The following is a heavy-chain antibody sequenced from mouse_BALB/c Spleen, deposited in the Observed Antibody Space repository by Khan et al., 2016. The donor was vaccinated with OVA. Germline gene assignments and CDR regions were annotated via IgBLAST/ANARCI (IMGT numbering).Heavy chain of an antibody. CDR1: GYTFTSYW. Sequence: QVQLQQSGAELMRPGASVKLSCKASGYTFTSYWMNWVRQRPGQGLDWIGKINPSDSETHYNQMFKDKATLTVDKSSGTAYMQLSSLTSEDSAIYYCTRREKYGYDPSWFAYWGQGTLVTVSA. D-gene: IGHD2-2*01. V-gene: IGHV1-61*01. J-gene: IGHJ3*01. CDR3: TRREKYGYDPSWFAY. CDR2: INPSDSET.